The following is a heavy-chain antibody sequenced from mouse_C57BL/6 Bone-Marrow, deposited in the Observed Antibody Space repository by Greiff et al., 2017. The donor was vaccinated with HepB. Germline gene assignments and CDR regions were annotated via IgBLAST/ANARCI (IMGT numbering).Heavy chain of an antibody. V-gene: IGHV5-17*01. CDR1: GFTFSDYG. J-gene: IGHJ2*01. CDR2: ISSGSSTI. D-gene: IGHD2-3*01. CDR3: ARPYDGYPWYFDY. Sequence: EVQGVGSGGGLVKPGGSLKLSCAASGFTFSDYGMHWVRQAPEKGLEWVAYISSGSSTIYYADTVKGRFTISRDNAKNTLFLQMTSLRSEDTAMYYCARPYDGYPWYFDYWGQGTTLTVSS.